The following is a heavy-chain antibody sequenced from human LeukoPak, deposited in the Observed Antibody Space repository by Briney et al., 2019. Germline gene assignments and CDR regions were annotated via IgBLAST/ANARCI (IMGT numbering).Heavy chain of an antibody. Sequence: PSETLSLTCAVYGGSFSGYYWSWIRQPPGKGLEWIGEINHSGSTNYNPSLKSRVTMSVDTSKNQFSLKLSSVTAADTAVYYCARDAGSYTYYYGSGSLNWFDTWGQGTLVTVSS. CDR3: ARDAGSYTYYYGSGSLNWFDT. CDR2: INHSGST. D-gene: IGHD3-10*01. CDR1: GGSFSGYY. V-gene: IGHV4-34*01. J-gene: IGHJ5*02.